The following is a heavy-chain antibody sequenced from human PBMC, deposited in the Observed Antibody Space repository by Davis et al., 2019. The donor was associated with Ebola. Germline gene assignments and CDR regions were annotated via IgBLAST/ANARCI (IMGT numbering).Heavy chain of an antibody. D-gene: IGHD6-13*01. CDR2: IYSGGST. CDR1: GFTFSNAW. CDR3: ARGYSLNY. J-gene: IGHJ4*02. V-gene: IGHV3-53*01. Sequence: GESLKISCAASGFTFSNAWVSWVRQAPGKGLEWVSVIYSGGSTYYADSVKGRFTISRDNSKNTLYLQMNSLRAEDTAVYYCARGYSLNYWGQGTLVTVSS.